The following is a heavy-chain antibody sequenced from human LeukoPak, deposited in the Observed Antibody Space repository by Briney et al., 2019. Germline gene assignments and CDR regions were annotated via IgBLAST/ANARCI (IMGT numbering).Heavy chain of an antibody. CDR1: GYTFTSYG. D-gene: IGHD2-2*01. CDR2: ISAYNGNT. CDR3: ARGLLDCSSPSCYYYYMDV. J-gene: IGHJ6*03. V-gene: IGHV1-18*01. Sequence: ASVKVSCKASGYTFTSYGISWVRQAPGQGLEWMGWISAYNGNTNYAQKFQGRVTMTTDTSTSTAYMELRSLRSDDTAVYYCARGLLDCSSPSCYYYYMDVWGKGTTVTISS.